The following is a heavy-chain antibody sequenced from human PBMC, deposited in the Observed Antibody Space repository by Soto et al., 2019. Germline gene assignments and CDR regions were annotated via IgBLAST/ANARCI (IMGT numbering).Heavy chain of an antibody. D-gene: IGHD2-15*01. V-gene: IGHV1-69*01. CDR2: VIPILGTA. CDR3: AILGHPGH. CDR1: GGSLRNSV. J-gene: IGHJ4*02. Sequence: QVQLVQSGAEVKKPGSSVKVSCTASGGSLRNSVISWVRQAPAQRLEWMGGVIPILGTANYAQKFQGRVTMPADEATSTAYMDLSSLSPDDTAVYYCAILGHPGHWGPGTLVIVSS.